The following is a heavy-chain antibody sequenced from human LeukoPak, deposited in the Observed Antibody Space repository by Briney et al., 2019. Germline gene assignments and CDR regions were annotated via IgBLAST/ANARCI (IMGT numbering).Heavy chain of an antibody. J-gene: IGHJ3*02. V-gene: IGHV3-23*01. D-gene: IGHD3-16*01. CDR2: ISGSGGST. CDR1: GFTFSSYA. CDR3: AGGENPYDAFDI. Sequence: GGSLRLSCAASGFTFSSYAMSWVRQAPGTGLEWVSAISGSGGSTYYADSVKGRFTISRDNSKNTLYLQMNSLRAEDTAVYYCAGGENPYDAFDIWGQGTMVTVSS.